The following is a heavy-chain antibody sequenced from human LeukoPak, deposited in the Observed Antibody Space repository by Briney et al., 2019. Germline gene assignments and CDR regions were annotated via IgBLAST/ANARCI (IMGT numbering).Heavy chain of an antibody. J-gene: IGHJ5*02. D-gene: IGHD6-13*01. CDR3: AGAVSSSWYRNWLDP. CDR1: GYTFTSYD. Sequence: ASVKVSCKASGYTFTSYDINWVRQATGQGLEWMGWISAYNGNTNYAQKLQGRVTMTTDTSTSTAYMELRSLRSDDTAVYYCAGAVSSSWYRNWLDPWGQGTLVTVSS. V-gene: IGHV1-18*01. CDR2: ISAYNGNT.